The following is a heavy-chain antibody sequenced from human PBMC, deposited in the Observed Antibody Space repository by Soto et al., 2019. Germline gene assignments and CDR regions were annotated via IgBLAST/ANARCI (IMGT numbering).Heavy chain of an antibody. D-gene: IGHD3-9*01. V-gene: IGHV3-23*01. CDR1: GFTFSSYA. CDR2: ISGSGGST. J-gene: IGHJ4*02. CDR3: AKEHVLRYFDWLTDYFDY. Sequence: PGGSLRLSCAASGFTFSSYAMSWVRQAPGKGLEWVSAISGSGGSTYYADSVKGRFTISRDNSKNTLYLQMNSLRAEDTAAYYCAKEHVLRYFDWLTDYFDYWGQGTLVTVS.